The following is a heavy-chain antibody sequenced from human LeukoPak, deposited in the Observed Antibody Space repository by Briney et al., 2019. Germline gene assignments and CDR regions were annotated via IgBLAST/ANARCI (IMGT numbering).Heavy chain of an antibody. CDR2: ISNTAI. V-gene: IGHV3-48*01. Sequence: GGSLRLSCATSGFTFTDYGMNWFRQAPGKGLEWVSYISNTAILYADSVKGRFTISRVNARNSLYLQMNSLRAEDTAVYFCAIIGCYRGVCHFDMWGQGTMVTVSS. D-gene: IGHD2-21*01. J-gene: IGHJ3*02. CDR3: AIIGCYRGVCHFDM. CDR1: GFTFTDYG.